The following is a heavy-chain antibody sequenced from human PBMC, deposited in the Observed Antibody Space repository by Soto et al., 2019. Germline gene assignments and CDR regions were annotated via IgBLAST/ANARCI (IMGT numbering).Heavy chain of an antibody. J-gene: IGHJ4*02. Sequence: PGGSLRLSCAVSGFTFSSYSMNWVRQAPGKGLEWVSSISSGGTYIYYADSVKGRFTISRDTAKNSLYLQMNSLRAEDTAVYYCARELTVAVTYDYWGQGTLVTVSS. CDR3: ARELTVAVTYDY. D-gene: IGHD2-8*01. CDR2: ISSGGTYI. V-gene: IGHV3-21*01. CDR1: GFTFSSYS.